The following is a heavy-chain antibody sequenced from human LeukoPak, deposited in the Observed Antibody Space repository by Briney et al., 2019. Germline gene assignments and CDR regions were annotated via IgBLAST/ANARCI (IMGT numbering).Heavy chain of an antibody. CDR3: ARVRPTAMVSLDAFDI. J-gene: IGHJ3*02. Sequence: PSETLSLTCAVYGGSFSGYYWSWIRQPPGKGLEWIGEINHSGSTNYNPSLKSRVTMSVDTSKNQFSLKLSSVTAADTAVYYCARVRPTAMVSLDAFDIWGQGTMVTVSS. V-gene: IGHV4-34*01. CDR1: GGSFSGYY. CDR2: INHSGST. D-gene: IGHD5-18*01.